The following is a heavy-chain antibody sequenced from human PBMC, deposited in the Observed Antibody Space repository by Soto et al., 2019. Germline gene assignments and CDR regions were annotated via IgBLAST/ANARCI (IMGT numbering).Heavy chain of an antibody. Sequence: QVQLQESGPGLVKPSETLSLTCTVSGGSISSYYWSWIRQPAGKGLEWIGRIYTSGSTNYNPSLKSRLTMSVDTSKNQFSLKLSSVTAADTAVYYCAGTYYYDSSGQGAFDIWGQGTMVTVSS. J-gene: IGHJ3*02. CDR2: IYTSGST. CDR3: AGTYYYDSSGQGAFDI. D-gene: IGHD3-22*01. V-gene: IGHV4-4*07. CDR1: GGSISSYY.